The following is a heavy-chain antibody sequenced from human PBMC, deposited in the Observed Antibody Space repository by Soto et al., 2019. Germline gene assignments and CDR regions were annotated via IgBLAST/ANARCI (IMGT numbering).Heavy chain of an antibody. J-gene: IGHJ3*02. V-gene: IGHV3-53*01. CDR2: IYSGGST. Sequence: EVQLVESGGGLIQPGGSLRLSCAASGFTVSSNYMSWVRQAPGKGLEWVSVIYSGGSTYYADSVKGRFTITRENSKNTLYLQLNSLRAEDTAVYYCARGPFLGYCSGGSGPSDSFDICGQGTMVTVSS. CDR3: ARGPFLGYCSGGSGPSDSFDI. CDR1: GFTVSSNY. D-gene: IGHD2-15*01.